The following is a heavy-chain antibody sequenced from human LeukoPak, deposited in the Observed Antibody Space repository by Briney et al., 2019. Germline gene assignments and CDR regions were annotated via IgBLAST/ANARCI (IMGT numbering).Heavy chain of an antibody. CDR2: IKQDGSEK. J-gene: IGHJ4*02. CDR1: GFTFSSYW. Sequence: PGGSLRLSCAASGFTFSSYWMSWVRQAPGKGLEWVANIKQDGSEKYYVDSVKGRFTISRDNAKNSLYLQMNSLRAEDTAVYYCARDKRNYYDSSDPFDYWGQGTLVTVSS. D-gene: IGHD3-22*01. CDR3: ARDKRNYYDSSDPFDY. V-gene: IGHV3-7*01.